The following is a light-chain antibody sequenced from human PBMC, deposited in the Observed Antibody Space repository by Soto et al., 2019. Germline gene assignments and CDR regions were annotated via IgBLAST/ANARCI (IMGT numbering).Light chain of an antibody. CDR3: QQHFDSPIT. Sequence: DIQMTQSPSSLSASVGDRATVTCRASQGISNYLAWYQQKPGKVPKLLIYAASTLESGVPSRFSATVSGTEFSLTITSLQPEDFATYYCQQHFDSPITFGQGTKLDIK. CDR2: AAS. V-gene: IGKV1-9*01. CDR1: QGISNY. J-gene: IGKJ5*01.